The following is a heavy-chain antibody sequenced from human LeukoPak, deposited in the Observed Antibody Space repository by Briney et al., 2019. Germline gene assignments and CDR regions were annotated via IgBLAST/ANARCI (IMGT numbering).Heavy chain of an antibody. CDR2: ISGYNGNT. D-gene: IGHD6-13*01. Sequence: ASVKVSCKASGYTFDAYGITWVRQAPGQGLEWMGWISGYNGNTNYAQKIQGRVTMTTDPSTSTAYMELWSLTSDDTAVYYCARDGTQVWHSSSFYYYYVDVWGKGTTVTVSS. CDR1: GYTFDAYG. CDR3: ARDGTQVWHSSSFYYYYVDV. V-gene: IGHV1-18*01. J-gene: IGHJ6*03.